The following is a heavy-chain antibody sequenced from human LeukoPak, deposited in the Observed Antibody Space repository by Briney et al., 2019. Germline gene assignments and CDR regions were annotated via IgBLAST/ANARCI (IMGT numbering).Heavy chain of an antibody. J-gene: IGHJ5*02. CDR3: ARDQSPSWPLGYCSSTSCYNWFDP. Sequence: SQTLSLTCTVSGGSLSSGSYYWSWIRQPAGKGLEWIGRIYTSGSTNYNPSLKSRVTISVGTSKNQFSLKLSSVTAADTAVYYCARDQSPSWPLGYCSSTSCYNWFDPWGQGTLVTVSS. D-gene: IGHD2-2*01. CDR2: IYTSGST. V-gene: IGHV4-61*02. CDR1: GGSLSSGSYY.